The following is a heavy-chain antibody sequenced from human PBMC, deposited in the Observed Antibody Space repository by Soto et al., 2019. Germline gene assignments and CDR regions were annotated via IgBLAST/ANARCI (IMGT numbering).Heavy chain of an antibody. D-gene: IGHD6-13*01. J-gene: IGHJ3*02. V-gene: IGHV4-39*07. CDR3: ARGLSIAAADRALVI. CDR1: VGSNSSSSYY. Sequence: SETLSLTCTVSVGSNSSSSYYCGWIRQPAGKGLAGIGSIHYSWSTYYNPSLKSRDTISVETSNNQLSLKLSSVTAADTAVYYCARGLSIAAADRALVILGQETMVTVSS. CDR2: IHYSWST.